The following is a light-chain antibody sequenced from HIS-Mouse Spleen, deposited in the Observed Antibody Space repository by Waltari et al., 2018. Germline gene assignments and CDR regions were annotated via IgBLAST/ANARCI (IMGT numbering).Light chain of an antibody. CDR2: KGS. CDR3: CSYAGSSTWV. Sequence: QSALTQPASVSGSPGQSITIPCPGTSRDVGSYNLVPWYQQHPGKAPKLMIYKGSKRPSGVSNRFSGSKSGNTASLTISGLQAEDEADYYCCSYAGSSTWVFGGGTKLTVL. J-gene: IGLJ3*02. CDR1: SRDVGSYNL. V-gene: IGLV2-23*01.